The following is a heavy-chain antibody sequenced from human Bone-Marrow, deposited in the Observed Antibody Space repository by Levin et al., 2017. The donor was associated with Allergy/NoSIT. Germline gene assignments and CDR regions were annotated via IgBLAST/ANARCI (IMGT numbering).Heavy chain of an antibody. CDR3: ARGSGSYDGPFDY. CDR2: INHSGST. CDR1: GGSFSGYY. Sequence: PSETLSLTCAVYGGSFSGYYWSWIRQPPGKGLEWIGEINHSGSTNYNPSLKSRVTISVDTSKNQFSLKLSSVTAADTAVYYCARGSGSYDGPFDYWGQGTLVTVSS. V-gene: IGHV4-34*01. D-gene: IGHD1-26*01. J-gene: IGHJ4*02.